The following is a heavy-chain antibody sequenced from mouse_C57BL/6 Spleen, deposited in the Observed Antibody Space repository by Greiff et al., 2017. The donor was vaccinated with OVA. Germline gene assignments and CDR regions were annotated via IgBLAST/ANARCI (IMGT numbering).Heavy chain of an antibody. V-gene: IGHV1-82*01. Sequence: QVQLKQSGPELVKPGASVKISCKASGYAFSSSWMNWVKQRPGKGLEWIGRIYPGDGDTNYNGKFKGKATLTADKSSSTAYMQLSSLTSEDSAVYFCARSGGYDDYFDYWGQGTTLTVSS. CDR3: ARSGGYDDYFDY. J-gene: IGHJ2*01. CDR2: IYPGDGDT. D-gene: IGHD2-2*01. CDR1: GYAFSSSW.